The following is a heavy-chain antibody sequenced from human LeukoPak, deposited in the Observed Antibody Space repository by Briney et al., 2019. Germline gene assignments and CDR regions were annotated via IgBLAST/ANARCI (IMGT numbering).Heavy chain of an antibody. J-gene: IGHJ4*02. CDR3: ASPSISSSTYDY. D-gene: IGHD6-6*01. V-gene: IGHV4-39*01. CDR1: GGSISSSTYY. CDR2: INYSGNT. Sequence: SETLSLTCTVSGGSISSSTYYWGWIRQPPGKGLEWIESINYSGNTYYNPSLKSRVTISVDTSNNQFSLKVSSVTAADTAVYYCASPSISSSTYDYWGQGTLVTVSS.